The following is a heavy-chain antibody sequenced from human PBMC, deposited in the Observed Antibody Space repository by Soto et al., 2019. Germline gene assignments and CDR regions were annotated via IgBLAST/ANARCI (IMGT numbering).Heavy chain of an antibody. CDR2: IIPIFGTA. CDR3: ARVAGELLRRNWFDP. V-gene: IGHV1-69*12. D-gene: IGHD1-26*01. Sequence: QVQLVQSGAEVKKPGSSVKVSCKASGGTFSSYDISWVREAPGQGIEWMGGIIPIFGTANYAQKFQGRVTITADESTSTAYMELSSLRSEDTAVYYCARVAGELLRRNWFDPWGQGTLVTVSS. J-gene: IGHJ5*02. CDR1: GGTFSSYD.